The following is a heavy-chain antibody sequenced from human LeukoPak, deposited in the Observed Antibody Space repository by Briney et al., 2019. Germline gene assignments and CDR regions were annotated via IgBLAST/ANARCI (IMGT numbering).Heavy chain of an antibody. CDR3: AKGALAAAGSGFDY. CDR1: VYISNSSA. Sequence: GGSLRLSRAVSVYISNSSAMSCVRDAPGTGREWGSSISASGGITYHADSVKCRFTISRDNSNNTLHLQMNSLRADGTALYYRAKGALAAAGSGFDYWGQGTLVTVSS. CDR2: ISASGGIT. J-gene: IGHJ4*02. V-gene: IGHV3-23*01. D-gene: IGHD6-13*01.